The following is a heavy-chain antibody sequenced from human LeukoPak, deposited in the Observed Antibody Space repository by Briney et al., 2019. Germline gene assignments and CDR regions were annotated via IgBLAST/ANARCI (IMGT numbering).Heavy chain of an antibody. Sequence: GESMKISCTGSGYSGTSYGIGGVRYMRAKGREWMGIIYPGDSDTRYSPSFQGHVTISADKSISTAYLQWSSLKASDTAMYYCARQADIVATLAFDYWGQGTLVTVSS. D-gene: IGHD5-12*01. CDR1: GYSGTSYG. J-gene: IGHJ4*02. CDR3: ARQADIVATLAFDY. V-gene: IGHV5-51*01. CDR2: IYPGDSDT.